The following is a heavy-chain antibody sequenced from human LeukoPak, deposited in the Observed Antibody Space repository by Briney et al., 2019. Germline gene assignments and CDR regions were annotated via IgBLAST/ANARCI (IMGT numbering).Heavy chain of an antibody. V-gene: IGHV3-21*01. Sequence: GGSLRLSCAASGFTFSSYSMNWVRQAPGKGLEWVSSISSSSSYIYYADSVKGRFTISRDNAKNSLYLQMNSLRAEDTAVYYCATEDDYGDAGVDYWGQGTLVTVSS. CDR2: ISSSSSYI. J-gene: IGHJ4*02. CDR3: ATEDDYGDAGVDY. CDR1: GFTFSSYS. D-gene: IGHD4-17*01.